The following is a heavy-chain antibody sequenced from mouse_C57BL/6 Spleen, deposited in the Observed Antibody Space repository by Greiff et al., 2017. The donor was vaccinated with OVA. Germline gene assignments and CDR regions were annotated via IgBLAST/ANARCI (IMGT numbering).Heavy chain of an antibody. Sequence: EVPGVESGGGLVNPGGSLKLSCAASGFTFSDYGMHLVRQAPETGLEWVAYISSGRRTFYYAATVKGRFNISRDNAKTTRFLQMTSLRSEDTAMYYCARDKVYVDYWGQGTTLTVSS. CDR1: GFTFSDYG. V-gene: IGHV5-17*01. CDR3: ARDKVYVDY. CDR2: ISSGRRTF. J-gene: IGHJ2*01.